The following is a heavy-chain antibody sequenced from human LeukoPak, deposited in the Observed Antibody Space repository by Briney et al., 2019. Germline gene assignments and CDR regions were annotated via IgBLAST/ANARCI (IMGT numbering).Heavy chain of an antibody. CDR2: ISSSSSTI. V-gene: IGHV3-48*01. J-gene: IGHJ4*02. CDR3: ARERGYSSSCYTF. D-gene: IGHD6-13*01. CDR1: GFTFSSYS. Sequence: GGSLRLSCAASGFTFSSYSMNWVRQAPGKGLEWVSYISSSSSTIYYADSVKGRFTISRDNAKNSLYLQMNSLRVEDTAVYYCARERGYSSSCYTFWGQGTLVTVSS.